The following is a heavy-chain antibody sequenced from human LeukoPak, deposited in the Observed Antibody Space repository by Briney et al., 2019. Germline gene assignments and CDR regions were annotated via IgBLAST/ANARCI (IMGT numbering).Heavy chain of an antibody. J-gene: IGHJ4*02. V-gene: IGHV3-30-3*01. CDR2: ISYDGSNK. Sequence: PGGSLRLSCAASGFTFSSYAMHWVRQAPGKGLEWVAVISYDGSNKYYADSVKGRFTISRDNSKNTLYLQMNSLRAEDTAVYYCARDRYGDYDYWGQGTLVTVSS. CDR1: GFTFSSYA. D-gene: IGHD4-17*01. CDR3: ARDRYGDYDY.